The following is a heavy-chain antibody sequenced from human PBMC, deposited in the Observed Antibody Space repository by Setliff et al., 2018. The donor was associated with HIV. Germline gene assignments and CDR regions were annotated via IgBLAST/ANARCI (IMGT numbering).Heavy chain of an antibody. J-gene: IGHJ4*02. V-gene: IGHV4-39*01. CDR2: FYYSGRT. D-gene: IGHD3-22*01. CDR1: GGSINSSTYY. CDR3: ARLGDYDSSGYSWFDY. Sequence: SETLSLTCTVPGGSINSSTYYWGWIRQPPGKGLEWIGSFYYSGRTYYSPSLRSRVTISVDTSKNQFSLRLSSVTAADTAVYYCARLGDYDSSGYSWFDYWGQGTLVTVSS.